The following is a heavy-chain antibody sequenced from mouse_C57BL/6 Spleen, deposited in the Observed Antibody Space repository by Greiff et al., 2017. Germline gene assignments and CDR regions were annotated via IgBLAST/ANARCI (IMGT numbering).Heavy chain of an antibody. Sequence: VQLQQPGAELVMPGASVKLSCKASGYTFTSYWMHWVKQRPGQGLEWIGEIDPSDSYTNYNQKFKGKSTLTVDKSSSTAYMQLSSLTSENSAVYYCAIPYYWGQGTLVTVSA. CDR3: AIPYY. J-gene: IGHJ3*01. D-gene: IGHD2-10*01. CDR2: IDPSDSYT. V-gene: IGHV1-69*01. CDR1: GYTFTSYW.